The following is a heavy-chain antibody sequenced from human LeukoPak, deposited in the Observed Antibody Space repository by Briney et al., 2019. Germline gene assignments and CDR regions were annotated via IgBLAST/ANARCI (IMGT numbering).Heavy chain of an antibody. V-gene: IGHV4-39*01. Sequence: SETLSLTCTVSGGSISSSSYYWGWIRQPPGKGLEWIGSIYYSGSTYYNPSLKSRVTIFVDTSKNQFSLKLSSVTAADTAVYYCARHDYSNSDYWGQGTLVTVSS. CDR1: GGSISSSSYY. D-gene: IGHD4-11*01. J-gene: IGHJ4*02. CDR2: IYYSGST. CDR3: ARHDYSNSDY.